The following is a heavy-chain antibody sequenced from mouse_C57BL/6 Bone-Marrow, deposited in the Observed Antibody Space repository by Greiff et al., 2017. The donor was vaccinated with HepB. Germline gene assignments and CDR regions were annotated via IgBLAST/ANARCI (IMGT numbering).Heavy chain of an antibody. CDR2: ISSGSSTI. Sequence: EVNVVESGGGLVKPGGSLKLSCAASGFTFSDYGMHWVRQAPEKGLEWVAYISSGSSTIYYADTVKGRFTISRDSAKNTLFLQMTSLRSEDTAMYYCARSRYSNYDAMDYWGQGTSVTVSS. V-gene: IGHV5-17*01. D-gene: IGHD2-5*01. J-gene: IGHJ4*01. CDR1: GFTFSDYG. CDR3: ARSRYSNYDAMDY.